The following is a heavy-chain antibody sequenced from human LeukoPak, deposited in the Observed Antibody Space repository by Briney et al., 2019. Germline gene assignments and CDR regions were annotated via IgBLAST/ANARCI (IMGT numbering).Heavy chain of an antibody. J-gene: IGHJ4*02. V-gene: IGHV1-18*01. CDR2: ISAYNGNT. D-gene: IGHD3-10*01. Sequence: ASVKVSCKASGYTFTSYGISWVRQAPGQGLEWMGWISAYNGNTNYAQKLQGRVTMTTDTSTSTAYMELRSLRSEDTAVYYCARDARMVRGVMDYFDYWGQGTLVTVSS. CDR1: GYTFTSYG. CDR3: ARDARMVRGVMDYFDY.